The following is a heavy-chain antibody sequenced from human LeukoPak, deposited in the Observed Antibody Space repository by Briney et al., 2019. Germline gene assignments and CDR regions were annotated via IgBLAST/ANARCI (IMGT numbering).Heavy chain of an antibody. CDR2: VYSSGST. CDR3: ARGTVPSEYCGGDCQFDY. J-gene: IGHJ4*02. Sequence: SENLSLTCTVSGGSISRYYWSWIRQPAGKGLEWIGRVYSSGSTNYNPSLKSRVTMSVDTSKNQFSLKLSSVTAADTAVYYCARGTVPSEYCGGDCQFDYWGQGTLVTVSS. CDR1: GGSISRYY. V-gene: IGHV4-4*07. D-gene: IGHD2-21*02.